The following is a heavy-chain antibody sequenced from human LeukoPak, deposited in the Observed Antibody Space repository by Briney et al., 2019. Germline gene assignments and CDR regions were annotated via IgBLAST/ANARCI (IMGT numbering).Heavy chain of an antibody. CDR3: AREGPIAVAGYFDY. V-gene: IGHV3-43*02. J-gene: IGHJ4*02. Sequence: GGSLRLSCEASGFTFDDYAMHWVRQAPGKGLEWVSLITGDGGHTYFADSVKGRFTISRDNRKTSLYLQMNSLRTDDTALYYCAREGPIAVAGYFDYWGQATLVTVSS. D-gene: IGHD6-19*01. CDR1: GFTFDDYA. CDR2: ITGDGGHT.